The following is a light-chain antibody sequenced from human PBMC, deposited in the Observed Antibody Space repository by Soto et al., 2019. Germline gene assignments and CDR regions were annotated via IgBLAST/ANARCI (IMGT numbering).Light chain of an antibody. V-gene: IGKV3-20*01. Sequence: IVLTQSPATLSSSPGESPTLCCRASQTVGVRLAWYQHKPGQAPRLLIYGASSRATGIPDRFSGSGSGTDFTLTISRLEPEDFAVYYCQQYGSSSWTFGQGTKVDIK. CDR3: QQYGSSSWT. CDR2: GAS. CDR1: QTVGVR. J-gene: IGKJ1*01.